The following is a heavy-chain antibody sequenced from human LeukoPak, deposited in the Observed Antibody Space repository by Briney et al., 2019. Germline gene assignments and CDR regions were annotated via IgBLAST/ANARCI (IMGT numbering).Heavy chain of an antibody. J-gene: IGHJ3*02. Sequence: GGSLRLSCAASGFTFSSYAMSWVRQAPGKGLEWVSAISGSGGSTYYADSVKGRFTISRDNSKNTLYLQMNSLRAEDTAVYYCAKTTDYYDSSGYDAFDIWGQGTMVTVSS. CDR2: ISGSGGST. CDR3: AKTTDYYDSSGYDAFDI. D-gene: IGHD3-22*01. CDR1: GFTFSSYA. V-gene: IGHV3-23*01.